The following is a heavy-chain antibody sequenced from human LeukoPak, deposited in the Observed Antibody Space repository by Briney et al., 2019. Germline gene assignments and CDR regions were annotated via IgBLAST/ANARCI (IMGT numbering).Heavy chain of an antibody. CDR1: GFTVSSNY. CDR3: ARGAFN. CDR2: IYDGGST. Sequence: GGSLRLSCAASGFTVSSNYMNWVRQAPGKGLEWVLVIYDGGSTYYSDAVRGRFTASRDPSKNTLYLQMNSLRAEDTAVYYCARGAFNWGRGTLVTVSS. J-gene: IGHJ4*02. V-gene: IGHV3-53*01.